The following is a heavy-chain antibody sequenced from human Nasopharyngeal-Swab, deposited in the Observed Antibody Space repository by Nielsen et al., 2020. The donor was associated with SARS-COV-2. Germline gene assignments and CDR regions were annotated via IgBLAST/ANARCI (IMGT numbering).Heavy chain of an antibody. CDR3: ATRDH. Sequence: GGSPILSCAASGFIITNAWMNWVRQAPGQGLDWVGLLKSKTEGDTTDYAAHVKGRVTISRDDSKNTLYLQMNSLKTEDTAIYYCATRDHWGQGTLVTVSS. J-gene: IGHJ4*02. CDR2: LKSKTEGDTT. D-gene: IGHD1-26*01. CDR1: GFIITNAW. V-gene: IGHV3-15*01.